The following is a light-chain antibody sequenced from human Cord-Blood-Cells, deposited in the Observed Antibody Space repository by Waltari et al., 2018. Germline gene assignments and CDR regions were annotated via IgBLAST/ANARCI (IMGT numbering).Light chain of an antibody. CDR1: STYVVGYNY. V-gene: IGLV2-11*01. CDR3: CSYAGSYTWV. CDR2: DVS. J-gene: IGLJ3*02. Sequence: QSALTQPRPVSRPPGQSVTIPRTGTSTYVVGYNYVSWYQQHPGKAPKLMIYDVSKRPSGVPDRFSGSKSGNTASLTISGLQAEDEADYYCCSYAGSYTWVFGGGTKLTVL.